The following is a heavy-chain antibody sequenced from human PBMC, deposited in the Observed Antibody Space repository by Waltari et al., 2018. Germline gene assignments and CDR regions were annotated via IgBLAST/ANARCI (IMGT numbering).Heavy chain of an antibody. CDR1: GASISSGGHY. J-gene: IGHJ4*02. D-gene: IGHD6-25*01. CDR2: IYHSGNT. V-gene: IGHV4-30-4*01. CDR3: ARVDGRAAPFDN. Sequence: QVQLQESGPRLVKPSQTLSLTCTVSGASISSGGHYWGWIRHHPGKGLEWIGHIYHSGNTYYNPPLEARATLSVDRSENQVSLNLTSVTAADTALYYCARVDGRAAPFDNWGRGSQVTVSS.